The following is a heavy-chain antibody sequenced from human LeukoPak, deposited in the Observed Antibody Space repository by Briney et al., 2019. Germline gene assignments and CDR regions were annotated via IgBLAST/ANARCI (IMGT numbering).Heavy chain of an antibody. CDR2: IRYDGGNK. CDR1: GFTFSTYG. V-gene: IGHV3-30*02. Sequence: PGGSLRLSCAASGFTFSTYGMNWVRQAPGKGLEWVAYIRYDGGNKFYADSVKGRFTISTDNSVNTLYLQMNSLRAENTAVYHCAKPLGGSHQRDAFEIWGQGTMVTVSP. J-gene: IGHJ3*02. CDR3: AKPLGGSHQRDAFEI. D-gene: IGHD1-26*01.